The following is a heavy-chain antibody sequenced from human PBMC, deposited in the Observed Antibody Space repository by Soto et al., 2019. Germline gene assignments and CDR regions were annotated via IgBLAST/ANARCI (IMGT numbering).Heavy chain of an antibody. Sequence: SETLSLTCSVSGDSMSTYYWTWIRQPPGKGLEWIGYIYDSGSTNYNSSLKSRVTISLDTSKNQFSLKLSSVTAADTAMYYCVRSYTYGAQRFDYWGHGTLVTVSS. V-gene: IGHV4-59*01. J-gene: IGHJ4*01. D-gene: IGHD3-10*01. CDR3: VRSYTYGAQRFDY. CDR1: GDSMSTYY. CDR2: IYDSGST.